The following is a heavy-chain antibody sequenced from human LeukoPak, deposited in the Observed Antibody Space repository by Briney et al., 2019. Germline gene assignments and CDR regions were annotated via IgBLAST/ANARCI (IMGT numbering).Heavy chain of an antibody. CDR3: ARAIVATIWAHFDY. V-gene: IGHV4-59*01. CDR1: GGSISSYY. D-gene: IGHD5-12*01. J-gene: IGHJ4*02. Sequence: SETLSLTCTVSGGSISSYYWSWIRQPPGKGLEWIGYIYYSGSTNYNPSLKSRVTISVDTSKNQFSLKLSSVTAADTAVHYCARAIVATIWAHFDYWGQGTLVTVSS. CDR2: IYYSGST.